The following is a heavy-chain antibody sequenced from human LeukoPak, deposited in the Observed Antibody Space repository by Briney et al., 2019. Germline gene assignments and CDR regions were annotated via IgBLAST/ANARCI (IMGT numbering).Heavy chain of an antibody. D-gene: IGHD5-24*01. CDR3: TTDRRWLQPYFDY. CDR1: GFTFSNAW. J-gene: IGHJ4*02. V-gene: IGHV3-15*01. Sequence: GGSLRLSCAASGFTFSNAWMSWVRQAPGKGLEWVGRIKSKTDGGTTDYAAPVKGRFTISRDDSKNTPYLQMNSLKTEDTAVYYCTTDRRWLQPYFDYWGQGTLVTVSS. CDR2: IKSKTDGGTT.